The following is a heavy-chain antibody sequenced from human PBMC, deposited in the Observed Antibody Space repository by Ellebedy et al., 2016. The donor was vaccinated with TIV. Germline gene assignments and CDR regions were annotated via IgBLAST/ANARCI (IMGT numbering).Heavy chain of an antibody. V-gene: IGHV1-46*01. Sequence: AASVKVSCKASGYTFTSYYMHWVRQAPGQGLEWMGIINPSGGSTSYAQKFQGRVNMTRDTSTSTVYMKLSSLRSEDTAVYYCARDQPGPRAYYFYGMDVWGQGTTVTVSS. CDR2: INPSGGST. J-gene: IGHJ6*02. D-gene: IGHD1-14*01. CDR1: GYTFTSYY. CDR3: ARDQPGPRAYYFYGMDV.